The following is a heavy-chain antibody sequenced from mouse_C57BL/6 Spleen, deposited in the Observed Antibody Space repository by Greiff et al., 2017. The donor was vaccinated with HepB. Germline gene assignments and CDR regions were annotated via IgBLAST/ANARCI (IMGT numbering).Heavy chain of an antibody. D-gene: IGHD2-3*01. CDR3: AREGDYDDGYLPYYAMDY. CDR2: INPNYGTT. J-gene: IGHJ4*01. Sequence: EVQLVESGPELVKPGASVKISCKASGYSFTDYNMNWVKQSNGKSLEWIGVINPNYGTTSYNQKFKGKATLTVDQSSSTAYMQLNSLTSEDSAVYYCAREGDYDDGYLPYYAMDYWGQGTSVTVSS. CDR1: GYSFTDYN. V-gene: IGHV1-39*01.